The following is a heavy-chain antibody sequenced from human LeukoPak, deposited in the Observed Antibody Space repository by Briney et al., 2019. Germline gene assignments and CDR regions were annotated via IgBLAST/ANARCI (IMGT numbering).Heavy chain of an antibody. V-gene: IGHV3-33*01. J-gene: IGHJ4*02. Sequence: GGSLRLSCAASGFIFSNYAMHWVRQAPGKGLEWVAVIWYDGSKKYYADSVKGRFTISRDDSKNTLYLQMNSLRAEDTAVYYCARVYSSGWADFDYWGQGTLVTVSS. D-gene: IGHD6-19*01. CDR3: ARVYSSGWADFDY. CDR2: IWYDGSKK. CDR1: GFIFSNYA.